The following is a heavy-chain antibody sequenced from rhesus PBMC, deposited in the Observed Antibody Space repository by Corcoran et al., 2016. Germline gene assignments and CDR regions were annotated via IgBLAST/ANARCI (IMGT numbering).Heavy chain of an antibody. CDR1: GYSISSGYD. J-gene: IGHJ4*01. D-gene: IGHD2-27*01. Sequence: QVQLQESGPGVVKPSETLSLTCAVSGYSISSGYDWSWIRQPPGKGMEWIGYLYGSSGSTNYNPFLKYRVTISKDTSKNQFSLKRSSVTAADTAVYYCAQRVVVTASFDYWGQGVLVTVSS. V-gene: IGHV4-76*01. CDR3: AQRVVVTASFDY. CDR2: LYGSSGST.